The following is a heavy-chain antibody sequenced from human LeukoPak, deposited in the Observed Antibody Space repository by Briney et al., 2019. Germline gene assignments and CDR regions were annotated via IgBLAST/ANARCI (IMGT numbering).Heavy chain of an antibody. D-gene: IGHD5-18*01. CDR3: ARSIRGYSYVLDF. CDR1: GFIFSTYE. V-gene: IGHV3-48*03. J-gene: IGHJ4*02. CDR2: ISRSGTAL. Sequence: GGSLRLSCATSGFIFSTYEMNWVRQAPGKGLEWVAHISRSGTALYYADSVKGRFTISRDNARNSLDLQMNSLRAEDTAVYYCARSIRGYSYVLDFWGRGTLVTVSS.